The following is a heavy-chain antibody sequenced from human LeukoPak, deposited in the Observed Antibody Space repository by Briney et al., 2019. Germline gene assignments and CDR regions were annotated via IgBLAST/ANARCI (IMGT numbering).Heavy chain of an antibody. CDR3: TTELRGGYSYYFDY. J-gene: IGHJ4*02. D-gene: IGHD3-22*01. CDR2: ISSSGSTI. CDR1: GFTFSDYY. Sequence: GGSLGLSCAASGFTFSDYYMSWIRQAPGKGLEWVSYISSSGSTIYYADSVKGRFTISRDNAKNSLYLQMNSLRAEDTAVYYCTTELRGGYSYYFDYWGQGTLVTVSS. V-gene: IGHV3-11*01.